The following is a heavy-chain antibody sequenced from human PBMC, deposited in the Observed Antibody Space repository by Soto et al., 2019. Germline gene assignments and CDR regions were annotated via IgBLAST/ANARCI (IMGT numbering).Heavy chain of an antibody. Sequence: GGSLRLSXAASGFTFSSYSMNWVRQAPGKGLEWVSYISSSSSTIYYADSVKGRFTISRDNAKNSLYLQMNSLRDEDTAVYYCARDPDYYDSSGQIDYWGQGTLVTVSS. V-gene: IGHV3-48*02. CDR3: ARDPDYYDSSGQIDY. D-gene: IGHD3-22*01. CDR1: GFTFSSYS. CDR2: ISSSSSTI. J-gene: IGHJ4*02.